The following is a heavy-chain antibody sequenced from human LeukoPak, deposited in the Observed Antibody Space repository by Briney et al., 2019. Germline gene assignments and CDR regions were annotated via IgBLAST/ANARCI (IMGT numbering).Heavy chain of an antibody. CDR2: IYTSGST. CDR1: GGPFSSYY. Sequence: SETLSLTCPFSGGPFSSYYWGWIRRPAGKGLGGIGGIYTSGSTNYNPSLKSRVTISVDTSKNQFSLKLSSVTAADTAVYYCAREPPRRWQQLVQYYWGQGTLVTVSS. V-gene: IGHV4-4*07. CDR3: AREPPRRWQQLVQYY. D-gene: IGHD6-13*01. J-gene: IGHJ4*02.